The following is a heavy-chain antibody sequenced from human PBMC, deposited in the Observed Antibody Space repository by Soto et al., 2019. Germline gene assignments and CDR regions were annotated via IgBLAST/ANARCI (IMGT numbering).Heavy chain of an antibody. CDR1: GGSFSGYY. CDR2: INHSGST. V-gene: IGHV4-34*01. Sequence: PSETLSLTCAVYGGSFSGYYWSWIRQPPGKGLEWIGEINHSGSTNYNPSLKSRVTISVDTSKNQFSLKLSSVTAADTAVYYCARGKHVVVVATYPFCYYYGMDVWGQGTTVTVSS. CDR3: ARGKHVVVVATYPFCYYYGMDV. J-gene: IGHJ6*02. D-gene: IGHD2-15*01.